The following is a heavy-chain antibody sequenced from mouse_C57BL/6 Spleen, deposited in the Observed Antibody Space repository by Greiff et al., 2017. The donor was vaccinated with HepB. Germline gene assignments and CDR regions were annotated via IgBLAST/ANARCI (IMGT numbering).Heavy chain of an antibody. CDR1: GYAFSSSW. J-gene: IGHJ2*01. V-gene: IGHV1-82*01. CDR2: IYPGDGDT. CDR3: ARNGYDY. Sequence: VQLQQSGPELVKPGASVKISCKASGYAFSSSWMNWVKQRPGKGLEWIGRIYPGDGDTNYNEKFKSKATLTVDKPSSTAYMQLSSLTSEDSAVYYCARNGYDYWGQGTTLTVSS. D-gene: IGHD2-2*01.